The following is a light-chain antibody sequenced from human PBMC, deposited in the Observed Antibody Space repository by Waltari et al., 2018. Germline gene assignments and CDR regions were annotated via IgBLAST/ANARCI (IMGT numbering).Light chain of an antibody. V-gene: IGKV1-39*01. Sequence: DIQMTQSPSSLSASVGDRVTIPCRASQSISSSLNWYQQKPGKAPKLLIYAASGLQRGVPSRFSGSGSGTDFTLTISSLQPEDFATYYCQQSHSTPYTFGQGTKLEIK. CDR3: QQSHSTPYT. CDR2: AAS. J-gene: IGKJ2*01. CDR1: QSISSS.